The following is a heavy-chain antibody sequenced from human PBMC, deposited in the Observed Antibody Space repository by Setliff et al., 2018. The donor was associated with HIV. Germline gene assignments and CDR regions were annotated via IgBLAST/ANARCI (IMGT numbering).Heavy chain of an antibody. CDR1: GGSISVNNYY. J-gene: IGHJ3*02. CDR2: VHKSGNS. CDR3: ARHGGITGTTDAFDI. V-gene: IGHV4-39*01. D-gene: IGHD1-7*01. Sequence: SETLSLTCSVSGGSISVNNYYWAWVRQPPGKGLEWIGSVHKSGNSYYKPSLKSRLTISVDTSKNQFSLKLSSVTAADTAVYYCARHGGITGTTDAFDIWGQGTMVTVSS.